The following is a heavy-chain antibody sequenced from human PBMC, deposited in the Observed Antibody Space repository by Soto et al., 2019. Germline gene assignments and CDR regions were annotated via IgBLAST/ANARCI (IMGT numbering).Heavy chain of an antibody. V-gene: IGHV4-31*03. CDR2: IYYSGST. J-gene: IGHJ4*02. D-gene: IGHD3-22*01. CDR3: ARETATGYYDSSGFDY. CDR1: GGSISSGGYY. Sequence: SETLSLTCTVSGGSISSGGYYWSWIRQHPGKGLEWIGYIYYSGSTYYNPSLKSRVTISVDTSKNQFSLKLSSVTAADTAVYYCARETATGYYDSSGFDYWGQGTLVTVSS.